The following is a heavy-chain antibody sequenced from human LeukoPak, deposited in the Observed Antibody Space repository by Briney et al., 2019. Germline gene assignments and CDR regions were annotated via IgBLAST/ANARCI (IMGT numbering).Heavy chain of an antibody. Sequence: VKVSCKASGGTFSSYAISWVRQAPGQGLEWMGGIIPIFGTANYAQKFQGRVTITADESTSTAYMELSRLRSDDTAVYYCARGRRFLDFDYWGQGTLVTVSS. CDR3: ARGRRFLDFDY. D-gene: IGHD3-3*01. J-gene: IGHJ4*02. V-gene: IGHV1-69*13. CDR2: IIPIFGTA. CDR1: GGTFSSYA.